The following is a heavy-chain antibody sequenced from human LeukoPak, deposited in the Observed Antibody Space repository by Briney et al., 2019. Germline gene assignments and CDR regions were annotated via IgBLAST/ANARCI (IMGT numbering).Heavy chain of an antibody. CDR2: MNPNSGNT. J-gene: IGHJ6*03. V-gene: IGHV1-8*03. CDR3: ARGLGCSSTSCYTSDYYYYMDV. CDR1: GYTFTRYD. D-gene: IGHD2-2*02. Sequence: ASVKVSCKASGYTFTRYDINWVRQATGQGLEWMGWMNPNSGNTGYAQKFQGRVTTTRNTSISTAYMELSSLRSEDTAVYYCARGLGCSSTSCYTSDYYYYMDVWGKGTTVTVSS.